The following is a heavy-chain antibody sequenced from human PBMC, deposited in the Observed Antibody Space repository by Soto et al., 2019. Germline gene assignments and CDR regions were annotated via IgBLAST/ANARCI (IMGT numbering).Heavy chain of an antibody. CDR2: ISYDGSNK. CDR3: ARDVIYVTYYYGSGSYGMDV. J-gene: IGHJ6*02. Sequence: GGSLRLSCAASGFTFSSYGMHWVRQAPGKGLEWVAVISYDGSNKYYADSVKGRFTISRDNSKNTLYLQMNSLRAEDTAVYYCARDVIYVTYYYGSGSYGMDVWGQGTTVTVSS. D-gene: IGHD3-10*01. CDR1: GFTFSSYG. V-gene: IGHV3-30*03.